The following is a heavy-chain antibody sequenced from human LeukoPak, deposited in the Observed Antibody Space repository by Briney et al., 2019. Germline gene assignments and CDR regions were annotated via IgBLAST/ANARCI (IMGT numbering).Heavy chain of an antibody. CDR3: ATSPASSCLDD. CDR1: GFTVSSNY. D-gene: IGHD6-13*01. V-gene: IGHV3-53*01. J-gene: IGHJ4*02. CDR2: VYTDGST. Sequence: GGSLRLSCAVSGFTVSSNYMSWVRQAPGKGLEWISLVYTDGSTYYADSVKGRFTISRDNSKNTLYLQTNSLRAEDTAVYYCATSPASSCLDDWGQGTLVTVSS.